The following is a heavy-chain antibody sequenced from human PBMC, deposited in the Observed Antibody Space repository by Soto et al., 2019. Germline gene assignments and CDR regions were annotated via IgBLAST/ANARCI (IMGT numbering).Heavy chain of an antibody. J-gene: IGHJ5*02. D-gene: IGHD5-18*01. V-gene: IGHV4-39*01. CDR3: ARHVPSFLSGYSSWFDP. CDR1: GGSISSSSYY. Sequence: PSETLSLTCTVSGGSISSSSYYWGWIRQPPGKGLEWIGSIYYSGSTYYSPSLKSRVTISVDTSKNQFSLKLTSVTTADTAVYCCARHVPSFLSGYSSWFDPWGQGTLVTVSS. CDR2: IYYSGST.